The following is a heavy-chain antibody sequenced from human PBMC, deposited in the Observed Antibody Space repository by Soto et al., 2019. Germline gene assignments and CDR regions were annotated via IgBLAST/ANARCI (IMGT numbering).Heavy chain of an antibody. D-gene: IGHD1-26*01. J-gene: IGHJ6*02. CDR2: MNPNNGNT. CDR1: GYTFTSYD. V-gene: IGHV1-18*01. Sequence: WASVKVSCKASGYTFTSYDINWVRQATGQGLEWMGWMNPNNGNTNYAQKLQGRVTMTTDTSTSTAYMELRSLRSDDTAVYYCARDPIPRGSYYYYGMDVWGQGTTVTVSS. CDR3: ARDPIPRGSYYYYGMDV.